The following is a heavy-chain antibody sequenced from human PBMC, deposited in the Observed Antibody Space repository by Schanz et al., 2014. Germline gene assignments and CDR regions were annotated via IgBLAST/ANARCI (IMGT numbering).Heavy chain of an antibody. CDR2: TRNKANGYTT. Sequence: EVQVVESGGGLVQPGGSLRLSCAASGFTFSDHHMDWVRQDPGKGLEWPGRTRNKANGYTTGYAGSVKGRFTIPRDESKNSLCLQMNSPKTEDTAVYYCARSPRMDVWGQGTMVTVS. CDR3: ARSPRMDV. CDR1: GFTFSDHH. J-gene: IGHJ6*02. V-gene: IGHV3-72*01.